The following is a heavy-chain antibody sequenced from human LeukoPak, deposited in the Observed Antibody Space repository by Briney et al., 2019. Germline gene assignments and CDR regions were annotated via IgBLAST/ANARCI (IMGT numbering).Heavy chain of an antibody. D-gene: IGHD3-10*01. CDR2: IIPILAKA. J-gene: IGHJ4*02. V-gene: IGHV1-69*10. Sequence: ASVKVSCKASGGTLSNSTITWVRQAPGQGLEWMGGIIPILAKANYAQKFQGRVTITADKSTSTAYMELSSLRSEDTAVYYCARERGSSLWGQGTLVTVSS. CDR1: GGTLSNST. CDR3: ARERGSSL.